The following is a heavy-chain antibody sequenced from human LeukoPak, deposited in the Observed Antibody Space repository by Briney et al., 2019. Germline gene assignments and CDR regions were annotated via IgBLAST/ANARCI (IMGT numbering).Heavy chain of an antibody. D-gene: IGHD3-9*01. CDR2: IYPVDSDT. CDR1: GYSFTSNW. CDR3: ARLIRYFDWPFNYMDV. J-gene: IGHJ6*03. V-gene: IGHV5-51*01. Sequence: GESLKISCKGSGYSFTSNWIGWVRQMPGKGLEWMGIIYPVDSDTRYSPSLEGQVTISADKSINTAYLQWSSLKASDTATYYCARLIRYFDWPFNYMDVWGKGTIVTVSS.